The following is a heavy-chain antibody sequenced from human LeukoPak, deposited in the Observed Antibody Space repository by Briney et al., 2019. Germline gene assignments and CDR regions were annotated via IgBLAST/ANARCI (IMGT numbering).Heavy chain of an antibody. CDR1: GGSFSGYY. J-gene: IGHJ4*02. Sequence: SETLSLTCAVYGGSFSGYYWSWIRQPPGKGLEWIGEINHSGSTNYNPSLKSRVTISVDTSKNQFSLKLSSVTAADTAVYYCARGEAVGDYWGQGTLVIVSS. D-gene: IGHD6-19*01. V-gene: IGHV4-34*01. CDR3: ARGEAVGDY. CDR2: INHSGST.